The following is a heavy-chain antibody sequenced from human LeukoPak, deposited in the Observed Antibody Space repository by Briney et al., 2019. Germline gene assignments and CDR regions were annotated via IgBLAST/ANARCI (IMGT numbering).Heavy chain of an antibody. J-gene: IGHJ3*02. V-gene: IGHV4-59*08. CDR1: GGSISSYY. Sequence: SETLSLTCTVSGGSISSYYWSWIRQPPGKGLEWIGYIYYSGSTNYSPSLKSRVTISVDTSKNQFSLKLSSVTAADTAVYYCASHPSQLASAFDIWGQGTMVTVSS. CDR3: ASHPSQLASAFDI. D-gene: IGHD6-13*01. CDR2: IYYSGST.